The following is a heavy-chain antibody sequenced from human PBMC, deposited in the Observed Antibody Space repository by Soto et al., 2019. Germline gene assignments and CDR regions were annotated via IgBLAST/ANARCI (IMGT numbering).Heavy chain of an antibody. CDR2: ISWNSGSI. Sequence: DVQLVESGGGLVQPGRSLRLSCAASGFTFDDYAMHWVRQAPGKGLEWVSGISWNSGSIGYADSVKGRFTISRDNAKNCLYLQMNSLRAEDTALYYCAKDIRRAAAGRGSAFDYWGQGTLVTVSS. J-gene: IGHJ4*02. D-gene: IGHD6-13*01. CDR3: AKDIRRAAAGRGSAFDY. CDR1: GFTFDDYA. V-gene: IGHV3-9*01.